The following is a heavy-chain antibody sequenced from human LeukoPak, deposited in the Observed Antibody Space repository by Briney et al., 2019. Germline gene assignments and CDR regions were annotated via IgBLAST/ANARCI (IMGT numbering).Heavy chain of an antibody. J-gene: IGHJ4*02. Sequence: SETLSLTCTVSGGSISSYYWSWIRQPPGKGLEWIGYIYYSGSTNYNPSLKSRVTISVDTSKSQFSLKLSSVTAADTAVYYCAREVGDYDFWSGYSSGLYYFDYWGQGTLVTVSS. CDR2: IYYSGST. CDR3: AREVGDYDFWSGYSSGLYYFDY. CDR1: GGSISSYY. D-gene: IGHD3-3*01. V-gene: IGHV4-59*01.